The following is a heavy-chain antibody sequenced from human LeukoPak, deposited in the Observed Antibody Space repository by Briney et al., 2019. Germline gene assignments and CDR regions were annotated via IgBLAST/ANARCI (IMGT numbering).Heavy chain of an antibody. Sequence: GGSLRLSCAASGFTFSGSAMHWVRQASGKGLEWVGRIRSKANSYATAYAASVKGRFTISRDDSQNTAYLQMNSLKTEDTAVYYCTSPTVTTRYGMDVWGQGTTVTVSS. J-gene: IGHJ6*02. CDR2: IRSKANSYAT. V-gene: IGHV3-73*01. D-gene: IGHD4-17*01. CDR1: GFTFSGSA. CDR3: TSPTVTTRYGMDV.